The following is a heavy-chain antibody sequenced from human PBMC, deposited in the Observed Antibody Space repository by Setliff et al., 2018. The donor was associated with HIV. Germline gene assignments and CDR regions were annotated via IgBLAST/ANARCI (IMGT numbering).Heavy chain of an antibody. CDR2: ISRSGSTI. D-gene: IGHD2-15*01. V-gene: IGHV3-48*01. CDR1: GFTFSSYG. J-gene: IGHJ3*01. Sequence: GGSLRLSCAASGFTFSSYGMNWVRQAPGKGLEWVSYISRSGSTIYYADSVKGRFTISRDNGKNSLYLQMNSLRAEDTAVYYCARGYCSGGSCQPLGAFCFDVWGQGTLVTVSS. CDR3: ARGYCSGGSCQPLGAFCFDV.